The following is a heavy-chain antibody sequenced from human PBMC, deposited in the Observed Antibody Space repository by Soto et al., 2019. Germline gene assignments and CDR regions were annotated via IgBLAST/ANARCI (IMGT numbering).Heavy chain of an antibody. D-gene: IGHD6-19*01. CDR1: GYSITAGGYY. Sequence: PSETLSLTCFVSGYSITAGGYYWSWIRHHPGKGLEWIGSFYSSGSIIYNPSLRSRVSISGDTSSNQLSMSRTSVTAADTARYYCARMYSSGSGWFHPWGQGTLVTVSS. CDR2: FYSSGSI. V-gene: IGHV4-31*03. CDR3: ARMYSSGSGWFHP. J-gene: IGHJ5*02.